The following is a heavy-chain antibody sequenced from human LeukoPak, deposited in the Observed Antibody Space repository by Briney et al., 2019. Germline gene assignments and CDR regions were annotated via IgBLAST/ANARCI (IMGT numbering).Heavy chain of an antibody. J-gene: IGHJ4*02. CDR3: AKEGYSSSSDGRGYFDQ. CDR1: GFTFSSSA. D-gene: IGHD6-6*01. Sequence: PGGSLRLSCAASGFTFSSSAMSWVRQAPGKGLEWVSAISDSGGSTYYADSVKGRYTISRDNSKNTLCLQMNSLRAEDTAVYYCAKEGYSSSSDGRGYFDQWGQGTLVTVSS. V-gene: IGHV3-23*01. CDR2: ISDSGGST.